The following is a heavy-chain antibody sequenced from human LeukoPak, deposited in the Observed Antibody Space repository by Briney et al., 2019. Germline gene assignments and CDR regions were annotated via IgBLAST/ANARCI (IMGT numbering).Heavy chain of an antibody. CDR2: IGGGGVDR. CDR3: VKDSIERNGVYDAFDV. Sequence: PGGSLRLSCVASGFTFTDFAVNWVRQVPGKGPEWVSHIGGGGVDREYEESVKGRFTVSRDNSRNSLYLQMNSLRGEDTAIYYCVKDSIERNGVYDAFDVWGQGTKVTVAS. J-gene: IGHJ3*01. D-gene: IGHD2-8*01. CDR1: GFTFTDFA. V-gene: IGHV3-23*01.